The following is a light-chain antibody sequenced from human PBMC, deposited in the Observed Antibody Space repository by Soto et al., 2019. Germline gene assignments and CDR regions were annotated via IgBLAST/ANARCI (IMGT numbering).Light chain of an antibody. CDR3: SSYTRSSTEV. CDR1: SSDVGGYDY. J-gene: IGLJ1*01. V-gene: IGLV2-14*01. Sequence: QSALTQPASVSGSPGQSITISCTGSSSDVGGYDYVSWYQQHPGKVPKLMIYEVRNRPSGVSNRCSGSKSGNTASLTISGLQAEDEADYYCSSYTRSSTEVFGTGTKLTVL. CDR2: EVR.